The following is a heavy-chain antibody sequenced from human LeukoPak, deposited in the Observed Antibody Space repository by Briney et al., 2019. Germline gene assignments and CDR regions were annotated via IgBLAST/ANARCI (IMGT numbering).Heavy chain of an antibody. CDR3: ARVDDGDYGDYGMDV. CDR1: GFTFSDYY. Sequence: PGGSLRLSCEASGFTFSDYYMSWIRRAPGKGLEWVSYISSSGSTIYYADSVKGRFTISRDNAKNSLYLQMNSLRAEDTAVYYCARVDDGDYGDYGMDVWGQGTTVTVSS. CDR2: ISSSGSTI. V-gene: IGHV3-11*01. J-gene: IGHJ6*02. D-gene: IGHD4-17*01.